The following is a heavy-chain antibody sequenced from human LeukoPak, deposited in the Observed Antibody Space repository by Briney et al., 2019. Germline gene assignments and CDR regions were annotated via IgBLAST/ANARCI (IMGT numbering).Heavy chain of an antibody. Sequence: ASVKVSCKSSVYTFTNYYMHWVRQAPGQGLEWMGIINPSAGRTTYAQKFQGRVSVTRDTSISTAYMELSRLRSDDTAVYYCARVYGGYDGFDYWGQGTLVTVSS. CDR3: ARVYGGYDGFDY. CDR1: VYTFTNYY. D-gene: IGHD5-12*01. V-gene: IGHV1-46*01. CDR2: INPSAGRT. J-gene: IGHJ4*02.